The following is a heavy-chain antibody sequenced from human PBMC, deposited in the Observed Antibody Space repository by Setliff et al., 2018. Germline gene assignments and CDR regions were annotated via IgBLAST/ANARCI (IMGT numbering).Heavy chain of an antibody. CDR1: GASINSLTW. CDR2: IHNFGNSDDNLSV. V-gene: IGHV4-4*02. D-gene: IGHD6-6*01. J-gene: IGHJ6*03. CDR3: AGGTIVAPGGYFYYMDV. Sequence: PSETLSLTCAVSGASINSLTWWSWVRQTPGKGLEWIGEIHNFGNSDDNLSVHYNPSLKSRVTISTDKPKNQFSLKLNSVTAADTAVYYCAGGTIVAPGGYFYYMDVWGKGATVTVSS.